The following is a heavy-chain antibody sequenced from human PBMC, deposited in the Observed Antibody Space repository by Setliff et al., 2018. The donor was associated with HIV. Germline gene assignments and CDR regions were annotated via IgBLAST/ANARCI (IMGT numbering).Heavy chain of an antibody. CDR2: IYPGDSDT. D-gene: IGHD4-17*01. CDR1: AYTFTSYW. Sequence: RGESLKISCKGSAYTFTSYWIGWVRQMPGKGLEWMGIIYPGDSDTRYSPSFQGQVTISTDKSISTAYLLWSSLKASDTAIYYCATSDYGGNSGHFQHWGQGTLVTVS. V-gene: IGHV5-51*01. CDR3: ATSDYGGNSGHFQH. J-gene: IGHJ1*01.